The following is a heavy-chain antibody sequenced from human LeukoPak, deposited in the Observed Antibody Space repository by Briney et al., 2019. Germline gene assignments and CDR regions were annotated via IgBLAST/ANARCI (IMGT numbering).Heavy chain of an antibody. CDR2: ISYDGSNK. J-gene: IGHJ4*02. V-gene: IGHV3-30*18. CDR3: AKDPPLHYDSSGYLDY. CDR1: GFTFSSYG. Sequence: GGSLRLSCAASGFTFSSYGMHWARQAPGKGLEWVAVISYDGSNKYYADSVKGRFTISRDNSRNTLYLQMNSLRAEDTAVYYCAKDPPLHYDSSGYLDYWGQGTLVTVSS. D-gene: IGHD3-22*01.